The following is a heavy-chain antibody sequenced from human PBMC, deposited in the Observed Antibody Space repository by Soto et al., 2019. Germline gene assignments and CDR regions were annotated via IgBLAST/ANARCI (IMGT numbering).Heavy chain of an antibody. V-gene: IGHV1-3*01. D-gene: IGHD3-22*01. Sequence: ASVKVSCKASGYTFTSYAMHWVRQAPGQRLEWMGWINAGNGNTKYSQKFQGRVTITRDTSASTAYMELSSLRSEDTAVYYCARRGGHYPGAFDIWGQETMVIVSS. CDR2: INAGNGNT. CDR1: GYTFTSYA. J-gene: IGHJ3*02. CDR3: ARRGGHYPGAFDI.